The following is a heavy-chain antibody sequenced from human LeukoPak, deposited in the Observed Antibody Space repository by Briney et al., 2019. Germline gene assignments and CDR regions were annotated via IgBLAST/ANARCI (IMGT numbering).Heavy chain of an antibody. V-gene: IGHV3-30*02. CDR3: AKDTLIDYYDSSGQRGYYFDY. Sequence: GRSLRLSCAASGFTFSSYAMHWVRQAPGKGLEWVAFIRYDGSNKYYADSVKGRFTISRDNSKNTLYLQMNSLRAEDTAVYYCAKDTLIDYYDSSGQRGYYFDYWGQGTLVTVSS. J-gene: IGHJ4*02. D-gene: IGHD3-22*01. CDR1: GFTFSSYA. CDR2: IRYDGSNK.